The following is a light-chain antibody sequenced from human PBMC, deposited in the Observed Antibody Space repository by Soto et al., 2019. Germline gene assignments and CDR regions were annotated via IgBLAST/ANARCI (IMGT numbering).Light chain of an antibody. V-gene: IGKV1-5*01. J-gene: IGKJ1*01. CDR3: QQYRSYSLT. Sequence: DIQMTQSPYTRSASVGDRVTVTCRASQSVDNWLAWYQQKPGRAPNLLIYDVSSLESGVPSRFSGSGSGTEFTLSISSLQPDDLATYYCQQYRSYSLTFGQGTKVEI. CDR2: DVS. CDR1: QSVDNW.